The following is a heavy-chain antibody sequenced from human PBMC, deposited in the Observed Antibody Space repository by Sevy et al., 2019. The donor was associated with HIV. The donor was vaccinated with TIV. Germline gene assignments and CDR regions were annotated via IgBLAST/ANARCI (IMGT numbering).Heavy chain of an antibody. D-gene: IGHD2-8*01. CDR2: IKQDGSEK. J-gene: IGHJ1*01. V-gene: IGHV3-7*03. CDR3: ARDRGVKRCNLFFDH. CDR1: GFIFSNYW. Sequence: GGSLRLSCAASGFIFSNYWMTWVRQAPGKGLEWVAKIKQDGSEKYYVDSVKGRFTISRDNPKNSLYLQMNSLRDEDAAVYYCARDRGVKRCNLFFDHWGRGTLVTVSS.